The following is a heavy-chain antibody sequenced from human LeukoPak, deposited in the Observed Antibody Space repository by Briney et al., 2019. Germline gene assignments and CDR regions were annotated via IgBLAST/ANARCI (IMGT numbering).Heavy chain of an antibody. J-gene: IGHJ4*02. CDR2: IRYDGSNK. V-gene: IGHV3-30*02. CDR3: AKDAAAAGVIFDY. Sequence: GGSLRLSCAASGFTFSSYGLHWVRQAPGKGLEWVAFIRYDGSNKYYADSVKGRFTISRDNSKNTLYLQMNSLRAEDTAVYYCAKDAAAAGVIFDYWGQGTLVTVSS. CDR1: GFTFSSYG. D-gene: IGHD6-13*01.